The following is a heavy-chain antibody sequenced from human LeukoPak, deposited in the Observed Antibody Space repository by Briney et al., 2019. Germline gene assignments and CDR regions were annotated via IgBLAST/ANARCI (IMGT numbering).Heavy chain of an antibody. V-gene: IGHV4-39*07. CDR3: ARVQQLVFYDAFDI. Sequence: PSETLSLTCTVSGGSISSSSYYWGWIRQPPGKGLEWIGSIYYSGSTYYNPSLKSRVTISVDTSKNQFSLKLSSVTAADTAVYYCARVQQLVFYDAFDIWGQGTMVTVSS. J-gene: IGHJ3*02. CDR2: IYYSGST. D-gene: IGHD6-13*01. CDR1: GGSISSSSYY.